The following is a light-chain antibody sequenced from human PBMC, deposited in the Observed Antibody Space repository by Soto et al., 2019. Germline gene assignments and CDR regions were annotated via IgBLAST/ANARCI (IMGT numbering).Light chain of an antibody. V-gene: IGKV3-15*01. CDR3: QQYENWLWT. Sequence: RVMSHSPATLSLLPGEGATLSCRASEAVSTNLAWYQHKPGQGPRLLIYAASTRSTGVPARFSGSGSGTEFTLTISNLQSEDVATYYCQQYENWLWTFGQGTKV. CDR1: EAVSTN. CDR2: AAS. J-gene: IGKJ1*01.